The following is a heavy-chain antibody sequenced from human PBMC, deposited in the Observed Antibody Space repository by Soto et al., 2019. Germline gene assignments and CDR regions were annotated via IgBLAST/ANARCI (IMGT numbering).Heavy chain of an antibody. V-gene: IGHV1-46*01. D-gene: IGHD6-19*01. CDR3: ARSIGRGWGGMDV. J-gene: IGHJ6*02. CDR1: GYTFTSYY. CDR2: INPSGGST. Sequence: QVQLVQSGAEVKKPGASVKVSCKASGYTFTSYYMHWVRQAPGQGLEWMGIINPSGGSTSYAQKFQGRVTMTRDTSTSTVYMELSSLRSEHTAVYYCARSIGRGWGGMDVWGQGTTVTVSS.